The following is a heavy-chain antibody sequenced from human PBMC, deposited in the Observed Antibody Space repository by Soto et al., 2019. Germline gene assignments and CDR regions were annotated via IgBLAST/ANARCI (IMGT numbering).Heavy chain of an antibody. CDR2: IRSKAYGGTT. CDR1: GFTFGDYT. CDR3: TRDQLGSYYYYGMDV. Sequence: PGGSLRLSCTASGFTFGDYTLSWFRQAPGKGLEWVGFIRSKAYGGTTENAASVKGRFTISRDDSKNIAYLQMNSLKTEDTAVYYCTRDQLGSYYYYGMDVWGQGITVTVPS. V-gene: IGHV3-49*03. D-gene: IGHD7-27*01. J-gene: IGHJ6*02.